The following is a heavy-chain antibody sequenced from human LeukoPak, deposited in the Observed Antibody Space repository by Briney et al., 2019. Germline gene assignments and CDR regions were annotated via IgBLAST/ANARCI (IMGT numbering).Heavy chain of an antibody. J-gene: IGHJ6*02. D-gene: IGHD6-19*01. CDR2: INHSGSN. Sequence: SETLSLTCAVYGGSFSGYYWSWIRPPPGKGLEWIGEINHSGSNNYNPSLKSRVTISVDTSKNQFSLKLSSVTAADTAVYYWSRGRDSSGWYERYYYGMDVWGQGTTVTVSS. CDR3: SRGRDSSGWYERYYYGMDV. CDR1: GGSFSGYY. V-gene: IGHV4-34*01.